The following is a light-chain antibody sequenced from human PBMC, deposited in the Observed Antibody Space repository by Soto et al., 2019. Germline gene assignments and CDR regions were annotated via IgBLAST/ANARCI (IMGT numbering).Light chain of an antibody. CDR3: CSYAGSYAV. V-gene: IGLV2-11*01. CDR2: DVS. J-gene: IGLJ2*01. Sequence: QSVLTQPRSVSGSPGQSVTISCTGTSSDVGGYNYVSWYQQHPGKAPKLMIYDVSKRPSGVPDRFSGSKSGNTASLTISGLQAEDEADYYCCSYAGSYAVFGGGTQVIVL. CDR1: SSDVGGYNY.